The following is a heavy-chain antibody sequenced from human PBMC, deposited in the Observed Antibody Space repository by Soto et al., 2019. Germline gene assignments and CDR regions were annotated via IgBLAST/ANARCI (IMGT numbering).Heavy chain of an antibody. J-gene: IGHJ4*02. D-gene: IGHD1-26*01. Sequence: GGSLRLSCAASGFTFSNAWMNWVRQAPGKGLEWVGRIKSKTDDGTTAYAAPVKGRFTISRDDSKNTLYLQMNSLKTEDTAVYYCTTVSRWEPHWGQGTLVTVSS. CDR3: TTVSRWEPH. V-gene: IGHV3-15*07. CDR2: IKSKTDDGTT. CDR1: GFTFSNAW.